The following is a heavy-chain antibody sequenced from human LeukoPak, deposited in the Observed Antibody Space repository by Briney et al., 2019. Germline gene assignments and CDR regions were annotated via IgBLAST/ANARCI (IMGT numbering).Heavy chain of an antibody. D-gene: IGHD5-24*01. V-gene: IGHV3-64*01. CDR3: ARGGVEMATTYYFDY. Sequence: PGGSLRLSCAASGFTVSSNYMNWVRQAPGKGLEYVSAISSNGGSTYYANSVKGRFTISRDNSKNMLYLQMGSLRAEDMAVYYCARGGVEMATTYYFDYWGQGTLVTVSS. CDR2: ISSNGGST. J-gene: IGHJ4*02. CDR1: GFTVSSNY.